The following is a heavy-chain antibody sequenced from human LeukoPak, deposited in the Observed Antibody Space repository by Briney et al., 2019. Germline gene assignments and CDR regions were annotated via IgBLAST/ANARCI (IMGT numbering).Heavy chain of an antibody. CDR3: ARDFSDCPDY. CDR2: IWYDGSNK. V-gene: IGHV3-33*01. D-gene: IGHD2-21*02. CDR1: GFTFSSYG. J-gene: IGHJ4*02. Sequence: GGSLRLSCAASGFTFSSYGMHWVRQAPGKGLEGVAVIWYDGSNKYYADSVKGRFTISRDNSKNTLYLQMNSLRAEDTAVYYCARDFSDCPDYWGQGTLVTVSS.